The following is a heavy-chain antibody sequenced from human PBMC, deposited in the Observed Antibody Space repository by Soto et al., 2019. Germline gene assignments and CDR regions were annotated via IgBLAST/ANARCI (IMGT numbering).Heavy chain of an antibody. CDR3: AREEVGYCSCGRCYYYVMDV. V-gene: IGHV4-4*07. CDR1: GGSISSYY. Sequence: QVQLQESDPGLVKPSETLSLTCTVSGGSISSYYWSWIRQPAGKGLERIGRIYTSGNTNYNPSLKSRVTMSVDTAKNQWFRRLGSVTAADTAVYYCAREEVGYCSCGRCYYYVMDVWCHGTTVTVSS. D-gene: IGHD2-15*01. CDR2: IYTSGNT. J-gene: IGHJ6*02.